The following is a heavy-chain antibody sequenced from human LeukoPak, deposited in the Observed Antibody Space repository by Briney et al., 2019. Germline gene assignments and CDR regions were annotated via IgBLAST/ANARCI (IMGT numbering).Heavy chain of an antibody. Sequence: SETLSLTCTVSGGSISRSTYYWSWIRQPPGKGLEWIGYIYYSGSTNYNPSLKSRVTISVDTSKNQFSLKLSSVTAADTAVYYCARDRDGGVGASWFDPWGQGTLVTVSS. D-gene: IGHD1-26*01. J-gene: IGHJ5*02. CDR1: GGSISRSTYY. CDR3: ARDRDGGVGASWFDP. V-gene: IGHV4-61*01. CDR2: IYYSGST.